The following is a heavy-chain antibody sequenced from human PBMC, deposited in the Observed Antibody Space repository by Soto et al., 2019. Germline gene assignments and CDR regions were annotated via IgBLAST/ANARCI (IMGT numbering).Heavy chain of an antibody. J-gene: IGHJ6*02. CDR1: GSNFDSYA. Sequence: DVKLLESGGGLVQPGGSLRLSCAASGSNFDSYAMNWVRQAPGKGLEWVSAISRDGGTTFYADSVKGRFTISRDNSENTLYMEMNSLSVEDTAVYYCAKGGFWVHYGMDVWGQGTTVNVSS. V-gene: IGHV3-23*01. CDR2: ISRDGGTT. D-gene: IGHD3-16*01. CDR3: AKGGFWVHYGMDV.